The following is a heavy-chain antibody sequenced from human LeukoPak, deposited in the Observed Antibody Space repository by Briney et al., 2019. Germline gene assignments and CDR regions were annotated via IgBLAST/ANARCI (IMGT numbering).Heavy chain of an antibody. Sequence: ASVKVSCKASGYTFTGYYMHWVRQAPGQGLEWMGWINPNSGGTNYAQKFQGRVTMTRDTSISTAYMELSRLRSDDTAVYYCARVYGDPSNDYYYYYYMDVWGKGTTVTVSS. D-gene: IGHD4-17*01. J-gene: IGHJ6*03. CDR1: GYTFTGYY. CDR2: INPNSGGT. CDR3: ARVYGDPSNDYYYYYYMDV. V-gene: IGHV1-2*02.